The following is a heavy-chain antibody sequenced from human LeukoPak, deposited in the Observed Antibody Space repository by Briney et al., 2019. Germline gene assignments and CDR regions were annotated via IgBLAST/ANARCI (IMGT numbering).Heavy chain of an antibody. CDR2: INPNSGGT. V-gene: IGHV1-2*02. J-gene: IGHJ5*02. D-gene: IGHD2-2*03. CDR3: ARDRYGDCSSTSCHQKTGNWFDP. Sequence: ASVKVSCKASGYTFTGYYMHWVRQAPGQGLEWMGWINPNSGGTNYAQKFQGRVTMTRDTSISTAYMELSRLRSDDTAVYYCARDRYGDCSSTSCHQKTGNWFDPWGQGTLVTVSS. CDR1: GYTFTGYY.